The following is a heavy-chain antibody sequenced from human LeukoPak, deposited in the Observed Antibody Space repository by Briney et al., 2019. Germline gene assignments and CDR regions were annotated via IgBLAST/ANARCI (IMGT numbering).Heavy chain of an antibody. V-gene: IGHV3-23*01. D-gene: IGHD5-24*01. CDR2: ISGSGVST. CDR3: AKIRGRDDWYYFDY. CDR1: GFTFSSCA. J-gene: IGHJ4*02. Sequence: AGGSLRLSCAASGFTFSSCAMSWVRQAPGKGLEWVSGISGSGVSTYYVDSVKGRFTISRDNSKNTFYLQMNSLRAEDMAVYYCAKIRGRDDWYYFDYWGQGTLVTVSS.